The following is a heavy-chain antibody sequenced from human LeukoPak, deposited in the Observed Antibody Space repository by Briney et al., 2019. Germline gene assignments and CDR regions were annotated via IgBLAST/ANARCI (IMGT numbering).Heavy chain of an antibody. CDR1: GFTFSSFE. CDR3: AKTGYSSGWYRIWDY. Sequence: PGGFLRLSCAASGFTFSSFEMSWARQAPGKGLEWVAAISGSGGSAYYADSVKGRFTISRDNSRNSLSLQMNSLRAEDTALYYCAKTGYSSGWYRIWDYWGQGTLVTVSS. J-gene: IGHJ4*02. V-gene: IGHV3-23*01. CDR2: ISGSGGSA. D-gene: IGHD6-19*01.